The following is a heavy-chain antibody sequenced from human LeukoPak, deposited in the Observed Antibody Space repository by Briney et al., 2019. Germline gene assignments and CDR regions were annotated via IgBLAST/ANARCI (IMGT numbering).Heavy chain of an antibody. D-gene: IGHD5-12*01. V-gene: IGHV4-34*01. Sequence: SESLSLTCAVYGGSFSGYYWSWIRQPPGKGLEWIGEINHSGSTNYNPSLKSRVTISVDTSKNQFSLKLSSVTAADTAVYYCARQCGYEFDYWGQGTLVTVSS. J-gene: IGHJ4*02. CDR2: INHSGST. CDR3: ARQCGYEFDY. CDR1: GGSFSGYY.